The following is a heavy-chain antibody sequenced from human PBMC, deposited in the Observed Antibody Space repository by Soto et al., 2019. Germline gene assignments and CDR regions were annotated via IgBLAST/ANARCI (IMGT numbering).Heavy chain of an antibody. V-gene: IGHV1-3*01. D-gene: IGHD4-17*01. J-gene: IGHJ4*02. CDR1: GYPFTTFA. Sequence: ASVKVSCKASGYPFTTFALHWVRQAPGQGLEWMGWIDANNGNTKYSQKFQGRVTITRDTSASTAYMELSSLRSEDTAVYYCARDRWVTTVTFDFWGQGTLVTAPQ. CDR2: IDANNGNT. CDR3: ARDRWVTTVTFDF.